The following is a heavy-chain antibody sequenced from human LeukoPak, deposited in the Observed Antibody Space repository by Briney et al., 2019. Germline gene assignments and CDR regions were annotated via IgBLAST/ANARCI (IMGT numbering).Heavy chain of an antibody. CDR1: GFTFSSYW. V-gene: IGHV3-7*01. J-gene: IGHJ3*02. Sequence: GGSVRLSCAACGFTFSSYWMSWVRQAPGKGLEWVANIKQDGSEKYYVDSVKGRFTISRDNAKNSLYLQMNSLRAEDTAVYYCARGEPHYSIWGQGTMVTASS. CDR3: ARGEPHYSI. CDR2: IKQDGSEK. D-gene: IGHD2-21*01.